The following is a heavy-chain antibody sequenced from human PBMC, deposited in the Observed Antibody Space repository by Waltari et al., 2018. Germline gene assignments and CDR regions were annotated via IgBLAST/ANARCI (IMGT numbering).Heavy chain of an antibody. Sequence: DVQLVQSGAEVKKPGATVKISCKASGYTFTDYYIHWVQQTPTKGLEWVGRVDPEGGDILYTETFQGRVTITADTSTDTVHMELSSLRSEETAVYFCARGTVGPSNNWFDTWGQGTLVTVSS. J-gene: IGHJ5*02. CDR2: VDPEGGDI. D-gene: IGHD1-26*01. CDR3: ARGTVGPSNNWFDT. V-gene: IGHV1-69-2*01. CDR1: GYTFTDYY.